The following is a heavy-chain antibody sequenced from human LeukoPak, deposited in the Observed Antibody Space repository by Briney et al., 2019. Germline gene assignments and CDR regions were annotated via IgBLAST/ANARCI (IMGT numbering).Heavy chain of an antibody. V-gene: IGHV1-2*02. CDR3: ARTRGTHISMAYLDS. CDR1: GRSFYSYP. J-gene: IGHJ4*02. Sequence: ASVKVSCKASGRSFYSYPIAWVRRAPGQGPEWMGWINPNNGDTNYAQKFQGRVTMTRVTSITTAYMELSSLRSDDTAVYYCARTRGTHISMAYLDSWGQGTLVTVSS. CDR2: INPNNGDT. D-gene: IGHD2/OR15-2a*01.